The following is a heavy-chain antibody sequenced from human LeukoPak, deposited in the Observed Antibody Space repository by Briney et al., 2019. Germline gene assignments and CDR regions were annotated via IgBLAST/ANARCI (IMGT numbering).Heavy chain of an antibody. Sequence: GGSLRLSCAASGFSFSSHGIHWVRQAPGKGLEWVAVIWYDGTNKYYADSVKGRLTISRDNSKKTVYLQMNSLRAEDTAVYYCARDKNDAFDIWGQGTMVTVSS. CDR3: ARDKNDAFDI. CDR1: GFSFSSHG. CDR2: IWYDGTNK. V-gene: IGHV3-33*01. J-gene: IGHJ3*02.